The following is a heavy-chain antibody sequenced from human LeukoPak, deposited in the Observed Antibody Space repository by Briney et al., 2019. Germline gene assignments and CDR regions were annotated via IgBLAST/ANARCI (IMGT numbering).Heavy chain of an antibody. D-gene: IGHD4-23*01. CDR1: GFNFNTYG. CDR2: IGGSDDST. V-gene: IGHV3-23*01. CDR3: AKDGGIYRYFDY. Sequence: GGSLRLSCAASGFNFNTYGMNWVRYAPGKGLEWVSAIGGSDDSTYYADSVKGRFTISRDNSKNTLYLQMNSLRAEDTAVYYCAKDGGIYRYFDYWGQGALVTVSS. J-gene: IGHJ4*02.